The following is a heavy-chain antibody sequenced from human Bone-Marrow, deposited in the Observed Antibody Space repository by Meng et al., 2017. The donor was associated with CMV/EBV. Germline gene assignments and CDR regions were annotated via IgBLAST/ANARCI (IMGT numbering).Heavy chain of an antibody. J-gene: IGHJ3*02. Sequence: KVSCKASGGTFSSYTISWVRQAPGQGLEWMGRIIPILGIANYAQKFQGRVTITADKSTSTAYMELSSLRSEDTAVYYCARELSGITIFGVVGCFDIWGQGTRVTGSS. D-gene: IGHD3-3*01. CDR3: ARELSGITIFGVVGCFDI. CDR1: GGTFSSYT. CDR2: IIPILGIA. V-gene: IGHV1-69*04.